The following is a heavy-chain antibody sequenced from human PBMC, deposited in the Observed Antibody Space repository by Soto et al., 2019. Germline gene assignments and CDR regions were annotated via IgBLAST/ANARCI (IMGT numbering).Heavy chain of an antibody. J-gene: IGHJ4*02. CDR2: LYTRGTT. V-gene: IGHV4-4*07. CDR1: GASISNFY. CDR3: AKGGTYYFDS. D-gene: IGHD3-16*01. Sequence: SETLSLTCSVSGASISNFYWSWIRQSAGKGLEWIGRLYTRGTTDYNPSLKSRVTMSIDTSKNRVSLSLTSVTAADTAVYYCAKGGTYYFDSWGQGIVVTSPQ.